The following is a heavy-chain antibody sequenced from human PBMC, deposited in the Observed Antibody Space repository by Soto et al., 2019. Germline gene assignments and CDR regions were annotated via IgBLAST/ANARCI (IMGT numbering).Heavy chain of an antibody. CDR2: IYHSGST. CDR1: GGSISSGGYS. Sequence: SETLSLTCAFSGGSISSGGYSCSWIRQPPGKGLEWIGYIYHSGSTYYNPSLKSRVTISVDRSRNQFSLNLTSVTAADTAVYYCARAAYSSGYHYWGQGALVTVSS. D-gene: IGHD5-18*01. V-gene: IGHV4-30-2*01. J-gene: IGHJ4*02. CDR3: ARAAYSSGYHY.